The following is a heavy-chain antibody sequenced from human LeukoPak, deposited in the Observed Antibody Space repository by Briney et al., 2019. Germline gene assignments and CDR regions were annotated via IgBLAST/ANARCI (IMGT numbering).Heavy chain of an antibody. Sequence: SETVSLTCTVSGGSISSSNYYWSWIRQPPGKGLEWIGEINHSGSTNYNPSLKSRVTISVDTSKNQFSLKLSSVTAADTAVYYCARWAAAAGTNEVYIYYYGMDVWGQGTTVTVSS. J-gene: IGHJ6*02. CDR1: GGSISSSNYY. D-gene: IGHD6-13*01. CDR2: INHSGST. V-gene: IGHV4-39*07. CDR3: ARWAAAAGTNEVYIYYYGMDV.